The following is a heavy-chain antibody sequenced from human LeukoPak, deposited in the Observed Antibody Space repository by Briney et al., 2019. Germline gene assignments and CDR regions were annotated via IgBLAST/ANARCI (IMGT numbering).Heavy chain of an antibody. CDR1: GFTFSNYA. J-gene: IGHJ3*01. Sequence: GGSLRPSCAASGFTFSNYAMSWVRQAPGKGLEYVSTISYNGGSANYADSVKGRFTISRDNSKNTLYLQVGSLRDEDMAVYYCARVPRPCGASTSCQGAFYVWGQGTMVTVSS. CDR3: ARVPRPCGASTSCQGAFYV. V-gene: IGHV3-64*02. CDR2: ISYNGGSA. D-gene: IGHD2-2*01.